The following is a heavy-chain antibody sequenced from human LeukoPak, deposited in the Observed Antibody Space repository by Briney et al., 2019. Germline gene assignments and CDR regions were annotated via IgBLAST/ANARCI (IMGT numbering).Heavy chain of an antibody. CDR2: IWYDGSNK. CDR1: GFTFSSYG. V-gene: IGHV3-33*01. Sequence: PGRSLRLSCAASGFTFSSYGMHWVRQAPGKGLEWVAVIWYDGSNKYYADSVKGRFTISRDNSKNTLYLQMNSLRAEDTAVYYCARGGFDHYYDSSLSYGMDVWGQGTTVTVSS. D-gene: IGHD3-22*01. J-gene: IGHJ6*02. CDR3: ARGGFDHYYDSSLSYGMDV.